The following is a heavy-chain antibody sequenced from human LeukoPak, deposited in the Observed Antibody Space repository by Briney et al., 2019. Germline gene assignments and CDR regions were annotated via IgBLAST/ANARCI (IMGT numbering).Heavy chain of an antibody. V-gene: IGHV3-7*05. Sequence: GGSLRLSCAASGFTFRTAWMSWVRQAPGRGPEYMANIKEDGSEKYYVDSVRGRFTISRDNANSTLFLQMSSLRVDDTAVYYCANGARAAYWGQGTLVTVSS. CDR1: GFTFRTAW. J-gene: IGHJ4*02. CDR2: IKEDGSEK. CDR3: ANGARAAY. D-gene: IGHD4-17*01.